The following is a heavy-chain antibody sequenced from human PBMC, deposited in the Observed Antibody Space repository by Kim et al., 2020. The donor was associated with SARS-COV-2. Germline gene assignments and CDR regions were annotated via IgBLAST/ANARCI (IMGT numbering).Heavy chain of an antibody. D-gene: IGHD3-16*02. V-gene: IGHV4-31*03. CDR3: ARAPRGGVITFGGVISGGFDY. CDR2: IYYSGST. CDR1: GGSISSGGYY. Sequence: SETLSLTCTVSGGSISSGGYYWSRIRQHPGKGLEWIGYIYYSGSTYYNPSLKSRVTISVDTSKNQFSLKLSSVTAADTAVYYCARAPRGGVITFGGVISGGFDYWGQGTLVTVSS. J-gene: IGHJ4*02.